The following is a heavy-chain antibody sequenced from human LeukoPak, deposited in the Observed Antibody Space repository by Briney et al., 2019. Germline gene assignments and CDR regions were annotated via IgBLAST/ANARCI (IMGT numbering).Heavy chain of an antibody. CDR2: INPNSGGT. V-gene: IGHV1-2*02. J-gene: IGHJ4*02. CDR3: ARTRSQAEYCSSTSCHMGRGYFDY. Sequence: ASVKVSCKASGYTFTGYYMHWVRQAPGQGLEWMGWINPNSGGTNYAQKFQGRVTMTRDTSISTAYMELSRLRSDDTAVYYCARTRSQAEYCSSTSCHMGRGYFDYWGQGTLVTVSS. D-gene: IGHD2-2*02. CDR1: GYTFTGYY.